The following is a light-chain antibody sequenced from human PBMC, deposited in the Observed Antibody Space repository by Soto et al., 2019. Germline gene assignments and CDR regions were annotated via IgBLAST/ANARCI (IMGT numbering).Light chain of an antibody. Sequence: QSVLTQPPSVCGAPGQRVTISCTGSSSNIGAGYDVHWYQHLPGTAPKLLIYGNSNRPSGVPDRFSGSKSGTSASLAITGLQAEDEADYYCQSYDSSLSSYVFGTGTKVTVL. CDR2: GNS. J-gene: IGLJ1*01. CDR3: QSYDSSLSSYV. CDR1: SSNIGAGYD. V-gene: IGLV1-40*01.